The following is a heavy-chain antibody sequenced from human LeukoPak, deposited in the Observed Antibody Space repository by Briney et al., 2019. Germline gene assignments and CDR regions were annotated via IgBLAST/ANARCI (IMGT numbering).Heavy chain of an antibody. D-gene: IGHD4-17*01. Sequence: GASVKVSCKASGYTFTGYYIHWVRQAPGQGLEWMGWINPNSGGKNYAQKFQGRVTMTRDTSISTAYMELSKLRYGDAAVYYCARDPYGDYYGMDVWGQGTTVTVSS. J-gene: IGHJ6*02. V-gene: IGHV1-2*02. CDR2: INPNSGGK. CDR3: ARDPYGDYYGMDV. CDR1: GYTFTGYY.